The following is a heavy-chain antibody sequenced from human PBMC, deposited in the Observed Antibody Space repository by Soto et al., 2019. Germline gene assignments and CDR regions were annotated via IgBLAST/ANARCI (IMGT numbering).Heavy chain of an antibody. D-gene: IGHD5-12*01. CDR2: IYWDDDK. CDR1: GFSLSTSGVG. V-gene: IGHV2-5*02. J-gene: IGHJ2*01. Sequence: QITLKESGPTLVKPTQTLTLTCTFSGFSLSTSGVGVGWIRQPPGKDLEWLALIYWDDDKRYSPSLKSRLTITKDTSKNQVVLTMTNMDPVDTATYYGAHSISGYESWYFDLWGRGTLVTVSS. CDR3: AHSISGYESWYFDL.